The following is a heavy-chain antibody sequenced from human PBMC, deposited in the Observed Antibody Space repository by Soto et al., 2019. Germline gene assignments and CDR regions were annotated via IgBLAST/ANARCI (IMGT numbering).Heavy chain of an antibody. Sequence: ASVKVSCKASGYTFTSYYMHWVRQAPGQGLEWMGIINPSGGSTSYAQKFQGRVTMTRDTSTSTVYMELSSLRSEDTAVYYCARELGSRGYCSGGSCYDGGAFDIWGQGTMVT. CDR3: ARELGSRGYCSGGSCYDGGAFDI. CDR2: INPSGGST. J-gene: IGHJ3*02. V-gene: IGHV1-46*03. CDR1: GYTFTSYY. D-gene: IGHD2-15*01.